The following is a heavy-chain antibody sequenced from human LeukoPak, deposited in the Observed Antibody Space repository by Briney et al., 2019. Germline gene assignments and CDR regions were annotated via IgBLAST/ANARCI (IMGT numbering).Heavy chain of an antibody. Sequence: ASVKLSCKASGYTFSSYDINWVRQATGQGRGWRGWMNPYSGNTAYAQKFRGRVTLPRDTSTSTAYMDLSGLRFDDTAVYYCVRGGGYYDSSATYFIRPPEFWGQGTQVTVSS. D-gene: IGHD3-22*01. CDR3: VRGGGYYDSSATYFIRPPEF. CDR1: GYTFSSYD. CDR2: MNPYSGNT. V-gene: IGHV1-8*01. J-gene: IGHJ4*02.